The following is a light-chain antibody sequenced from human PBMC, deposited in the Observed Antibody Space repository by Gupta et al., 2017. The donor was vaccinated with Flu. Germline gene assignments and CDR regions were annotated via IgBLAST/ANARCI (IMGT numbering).Light chain of an antibody. CDR2: KDT. J-gene: IGLJ2*01. CDR1: ALPNQF. V-gene: IGLV3-25*03. CDR3: QSADSTETYVV. Sequence: SYELTQPPSVSVSPGQTARITCSGDALPNQFAYWYQQKPGQAPVLVIFKDTERPSGTPERFSGSSSGTTATLTIXGXQAEDEXDYYCQSADSTETYVVFGGGTKLSVL.